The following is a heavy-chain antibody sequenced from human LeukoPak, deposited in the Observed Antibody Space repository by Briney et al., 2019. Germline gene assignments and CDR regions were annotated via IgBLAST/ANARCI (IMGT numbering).Heavy chain of an antibody. D-gene: IGHD2-21*02. Sequence: GESLKISCKGSGYSFTSYWIGWVRQMPGKGLEWMGIIYPGDSDTRYSPSFQGQVTISADKSISTAYLQWSSLKASDTAMYYCARRAYCGGDCYAFDYWGQGALVTVSS. V-gene: IGHV5-51*01. CDR3: ARRAYCGGDCYAFDY. J-gene: IGHJ4*02. CDR1: GYSFTSYW. CDR2: IYPGDSDT.